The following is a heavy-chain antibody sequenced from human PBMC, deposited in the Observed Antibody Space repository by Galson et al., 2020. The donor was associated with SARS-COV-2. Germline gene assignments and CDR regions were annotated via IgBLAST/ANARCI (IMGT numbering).Heavy chain of an antibody. CDR1: GFTFSSYS. J-gene: IGHJ6*02. CDR3: ARDERQLVLVYYYYGMDV. Sequence: GGSLRLSCAASGFTFSSYSMNWVRQAPGKGLEWVSSISSSSSYIYYADSVKGRFTISRDNAKNSLYLQMNSLRAEDTAVYYCARDERQLVLVYYYYGMDVWGQGTTVTVSS. V-gene: IGHV3-21*01. CDR2: ISSSSSYI. D-gene: IGHD6-6*01.